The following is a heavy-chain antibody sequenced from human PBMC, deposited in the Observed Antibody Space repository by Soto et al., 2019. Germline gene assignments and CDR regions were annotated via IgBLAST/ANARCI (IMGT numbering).Heavy chain of an antibody. V-gene: IGHV3-9*01. J-gene: IGHJ5*02. Sequence: EVQLVESGGGLVQPGRSLRLSCAASGFIFDDFAMHWVRQAPGKGLEWVSGISWNSGGIGYADSVRGRCTISRDNAKNTLYLKMNSMRTEDTAVYYCAKDAGGGGNILTGYHVDDAGWFDPWGQGTLVTVSS. D-gene: IGHD3-9*01. CDR1: GFIFDDFA. CDR3: AKDAGGGGNILTGYHVDDAGWFDP. CDR2: ISWNSGGI.